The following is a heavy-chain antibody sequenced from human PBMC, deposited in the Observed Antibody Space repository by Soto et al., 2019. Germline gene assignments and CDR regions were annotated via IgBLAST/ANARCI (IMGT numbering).Heavy chain of an antibody. CDR3: AREVAADGTFREDVFDI. V-gene: IGHV1-69*12. CDR1: GGTFSNHA. D-gene: IGHD6-13*01. CDR2: IIPIFSTT. J-gene: IGHJ3*02. Sequence: QVHLVQSGAEVKKPGSSVKVSCKASGGTFSNHAINWVRQAPGQGLEWMGRIIPIFSTTNYAQKFQGRVTFTADESTSTAYIELSSLKHDDTAVYYCAREVAADGTFREDVFDIWGQGTLVTVSS.